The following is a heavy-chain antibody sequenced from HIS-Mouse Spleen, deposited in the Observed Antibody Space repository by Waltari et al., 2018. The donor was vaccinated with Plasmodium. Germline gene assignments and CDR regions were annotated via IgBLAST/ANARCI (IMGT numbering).Heavy chain of an antibody. V-gene: IGHV4-34*01. CDR2: INHSGST. CDR1: GGSCSGYY. Sequence: QVQLQQWGAGLLKPSETLSLTCAVYGGSCSGYYWSWIRQPPGKGLEWIGEINHSGSTNYNPSLKSRVTISVDTSKNQFSLKLSSVTAADTAVYYCARTGDYGGNSWGQGTLVTVSS. CDR3: ARTGDYGGNS. D-gene: IGHD4-17*01. J-gene: IGHJ4*02.